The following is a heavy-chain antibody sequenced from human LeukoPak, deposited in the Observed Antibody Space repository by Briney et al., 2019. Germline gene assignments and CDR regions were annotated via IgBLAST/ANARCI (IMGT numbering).Heavy chain of an antibody. D-gene: IGHD3-3*01. CDR2: INPNSGGT. V-gene: IGHV1-2*02. J-gene: IGHJ6*03. CDR3: ARDRAGSIFGVVIIQDYYYYYMDV. Sequence: ASVKVSCKASGYTYTGYYMHWVRQAPGQGLEWMGLINPNSGGTNYAQKFQGRVTMTRDTSISTAYMELSRLRSDDTAVYYCARDRAGSIFGVVIIQDYYYYYMDVWGKGTTVTVSS. CDR1: GYTYTGYY.